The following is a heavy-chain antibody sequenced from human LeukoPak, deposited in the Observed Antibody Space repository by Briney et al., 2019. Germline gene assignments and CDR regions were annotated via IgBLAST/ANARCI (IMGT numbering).Heavy chain of an antibody. CDR3: ARFSYYFYMDV. J-gene: IGHJ6*03. CDR2: IYYIGNT. Sequence: PSETLSLTCTVSGGSVSSYYWSWTRQPPGRELEWIGYIYYIGNTNYNPSLKSRVTISVDTSKNQFSLKLSSVTAADTAVYYCARFSYYFYMDVWGKGTTVTVSS. CDR1: GGSVSSYY. V-gene: IGHV4-59*02.